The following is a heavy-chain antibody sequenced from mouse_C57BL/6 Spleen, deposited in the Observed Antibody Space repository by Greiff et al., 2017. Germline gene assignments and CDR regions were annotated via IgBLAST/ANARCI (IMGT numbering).Heavy chain of an antibody. V-gene: IGHV1-80*01. CDR2: IYPGDGDT. CDR3: ARRDSNYGYFDV. Sequence: VQLQQSGAELVKPGASVKISCKASGYAFSSYWMNWVKQRPGKGLEWIGQIYPGDGDTNYNGKFKGKATLTADKSSSTAYMQLSSLTSEDSAFYFCARRDSNYGYFDVWGTGTTVTVSS. D-gene: IGHD2-5*01. CDR1: GYAFSSYW. J-gene: IGHJ1*03.